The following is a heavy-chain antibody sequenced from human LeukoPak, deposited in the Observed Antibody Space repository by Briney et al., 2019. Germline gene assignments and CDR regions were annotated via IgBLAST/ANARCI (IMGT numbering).Heavy chain of an antibody. V-gene: IGHV3-74*01. J-gene: IGHJ4*02. Sequence: PGGSLRLSCAASGFTFSSYFWMHWVRQGPGKGLVWVSRIKSDSSSSTYADSVKGRFTISRDNAKNSLYLQMNTLRAEDTAVYYCVRDLDLGGYSSFEYWGQGTLVTVSS. CDR3: VRDLDLGGYSSFEY. D-gene: IGHD4-23*01. CDR2: IKSDSSSS. CDR1: GFTFSSYFW.